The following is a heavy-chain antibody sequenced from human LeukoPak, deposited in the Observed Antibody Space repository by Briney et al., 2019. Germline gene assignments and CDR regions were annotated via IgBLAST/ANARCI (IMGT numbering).Heavy chain of an antibody. Sequence: SETLSLTCTVSGYSISSGYYWGWIRQPPGKGLEWIGSIYHSGSTYYNPSLKSRVTISVDTSKNQFSLKLSSVTAADTAVYCCARVVPSLDSSSSLIGYWGQGTLVTVSS. V-gene: IGHV4-38-2*02. D-gene: IGHD6-6*01. J-gene: IGHJ4*02. CDR3: ARVVPSLDSSSSLIGY. CDR2: IYHSGST. CDR1: GYSISSGYY.